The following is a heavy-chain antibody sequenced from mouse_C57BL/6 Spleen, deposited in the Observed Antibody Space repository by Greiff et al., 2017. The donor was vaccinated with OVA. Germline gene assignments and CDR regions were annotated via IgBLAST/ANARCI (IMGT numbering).Heavy chain of an antibody. J-gene: IGHJ1*03. D-gene: IGHD1-1*01. CDR2: IYPSDSET. CDR1: GYTFTSYC. Sequence: VQLQQPGAELVRPGSSVKLSCKASGYTFTSYCMDWVQQRPGQGLEWIGNIYPSDSETHYNQKFKDKATLTVDKSSSTAYMQLSSLTSEDSAVYVCARPGYGSSWGYWCFDVWGTGTTVTVSS. V-gene: IGHV1-61*01. CDR3: ARPGYGSSWGYWCFDV.